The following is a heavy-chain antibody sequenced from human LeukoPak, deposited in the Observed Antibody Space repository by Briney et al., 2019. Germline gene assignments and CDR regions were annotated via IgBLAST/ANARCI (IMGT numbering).Heavy chain of an antibody. CDR3: ARKRPGPAPNDAFDI. V-gene: IGHV3-74*01. Sequence: GFLRLSCAASGFTFSSYWMHWVRQAPGKGLVWVSRINSDGSSTSYADSVKGRFTISRDNARNTLYLQMNSLRAEDTAVYYCARKRPGPAPNDAFDIWGQGTMVTVSS. CDR1: GFTFSSYW. D-gene: IGHD2-8*02. CDR2: INSDGSST. J-gene: IGHJ3*02.